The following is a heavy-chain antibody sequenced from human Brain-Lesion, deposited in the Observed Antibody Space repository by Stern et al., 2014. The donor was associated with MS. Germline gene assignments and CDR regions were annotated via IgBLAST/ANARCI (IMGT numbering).Heavy chain of an antibody. D-gene: IGHD1-14*01. CDR3: ARDITGSSAYFAY. V-gene: IGHV3-9*01. CDR1: GFTFDDYA. Sequence: EVQLVESGGDLVQPGRSLRLSCAAFGFTFDDYAMHWVRQDPGKGLELVAGISLTSGTIGYGGPRKGGFTTSRDNAYSSLYLQMNSLRPEDTPLYYCARDITGSSAYFAYWGQGTLVTVSS. J-gene: IGHJ4*02. CDR2: ISLTSGTI.